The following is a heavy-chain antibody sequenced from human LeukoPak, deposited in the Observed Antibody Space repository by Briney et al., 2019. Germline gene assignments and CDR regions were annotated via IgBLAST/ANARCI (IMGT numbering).Heavy chain of an antibody. CDR2: INPDTGAT. V-gene: IGHV1-2*02. CDR1: GYSFTDYY. D-gene: IGHD1-26*01. J-gene: IGHJ5*02. CDR3: ARGIASVGDPDDLMWFGP. Sequence: EASVKVSCKTSGYSFTDYYLHWVRQAPGQGPEWMGWINPDTGATHYSQKFQGRVTMTRDTSISTAYMELTSLRSDDTAVYYCARGIASVGDPDDLMWFGPWGQGTLATVSS.